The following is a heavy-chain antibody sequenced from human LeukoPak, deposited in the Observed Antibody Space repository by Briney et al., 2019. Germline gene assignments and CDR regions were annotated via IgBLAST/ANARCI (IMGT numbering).Heavy chain of an antibody. CDR3: ARTNNDYGDYTPIIDF. J-gene: IGHJ4*02. CDR2: IDHTGIT. V-gene: IGHV4-59*01. Sequence: SETLSLTCTVSDDSITIYYWSWIRQPPGKGLEWIGYIDHTGITNYNPSLNSRVTISRDTSKNHFSLELSSATAADTAVYFCARTNNDYGDYTPIIDFWGQGTLVTVSS. CDR1: DDSITIYY. D-gene: IGHD4-17*01.